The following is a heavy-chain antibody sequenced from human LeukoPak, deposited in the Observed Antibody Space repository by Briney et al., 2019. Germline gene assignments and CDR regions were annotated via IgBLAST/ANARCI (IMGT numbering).Heavy chain of an antibody. CDR3: ARVHDHVWGSYRYTYSFDY. CDR1: GGSISSGDYY. J-gene: IGHJ4*02. D-gene: IGHD3-16*02. CDR2: IYYSGST. V-gene: IGHV4-30-4*08. Sequence: KPSETLSLTCTVSGGSISSGDYYWSWIRQPPGKGLEWIGYIYYSGSTYYNPSLKSRVTISVDTSKNQFSLKLSSVTAADTAVYYCARVHDHVWGSYRYTYSFDYWGQGTLVTVSS.